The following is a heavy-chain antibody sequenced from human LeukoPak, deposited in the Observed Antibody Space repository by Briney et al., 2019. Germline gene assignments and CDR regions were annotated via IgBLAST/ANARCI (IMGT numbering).Heavy chain of an antibody. CDR2: IYYNGST. D-gene: IGHD1-26*01. Sequence: SETLSLTCSVSGGSISSSSYYWGRIRQPPVKGLERIWSIYYNGSTYYHPSLKNRVTIPVDKSKTQFSQKLSSVNPADTAVYYCARDKWEPRYAFDIWGQGTMVTVSS. CDR1: GGSISSSSYY. V-gene: IGHV4-39*07. J-gene: IGHJ3*02. CDR3: ARDKWEPRYAFDI.